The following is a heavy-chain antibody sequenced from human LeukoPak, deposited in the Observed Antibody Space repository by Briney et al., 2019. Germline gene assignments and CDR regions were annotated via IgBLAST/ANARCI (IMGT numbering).Heavy chain of an antibody. CDR2: ISGSGGNT. CDR1: GFTFSNYP. V-gene: IGHV3-23*01. D-gene: IGHD4/OR15-4a*01. CDR3: AKTGSTISHQYAFDI. J-gene: IGHJ3*02. Sequence: GGSLRLSCAASGFTFSNYPMSWVRQAPGKGLEWVSAISGSGGNTYYADSVKGRFTISRDNSKNTLYVQVNSLRAEDTAVYYCAKTGSTISHQYAFDIWGQGTMVTVSS.